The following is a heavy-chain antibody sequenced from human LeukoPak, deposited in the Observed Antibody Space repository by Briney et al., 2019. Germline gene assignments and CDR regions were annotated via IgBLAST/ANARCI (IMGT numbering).Heavy chain of an antibody. J-gene: IGHJ4*02. CDR2: IYTSGST. D-gene: IGHD3-9*01. CDR1: GVSISGYY. CDR3: ARVRYFDWGFDY. Sequence: NPSETLSLTCAVSGVSISGYYWSWIRQPAGKGLEWVGRIYTSGSTNYNPSLKSRVTMSVDTSKNQFALKLSSVPAADTAVYYCARVRYFDWGFDYWGQGTLVTVSS. V-gene: IGHV4-4*07.